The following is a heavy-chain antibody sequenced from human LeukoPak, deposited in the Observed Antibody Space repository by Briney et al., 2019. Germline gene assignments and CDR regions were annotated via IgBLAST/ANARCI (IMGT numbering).Heavy chain of an antibody. CDR3: TRDFRYVHFDI. CDR2: IEGDGSRT. D-gene: IGHD3-10*02. CDR1: GFTLGDFW. V-gene: IGHV3-74*01. Sequence: PGGSLRLSCAASGFTLGDFWVFWVRQAPGKGLEWVSRIEGDGSRTNTADSVKGRFTISRDNAKNTVYLQMNSLRVEDTAVYYCTRDFRYVHFDIGGQGTMVTVSS. J-gene: IGHJ3*02.